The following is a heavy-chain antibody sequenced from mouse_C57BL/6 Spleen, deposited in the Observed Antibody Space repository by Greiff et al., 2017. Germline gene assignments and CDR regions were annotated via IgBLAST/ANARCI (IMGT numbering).Heavy chain of an antibody. V-gene: IGHV1-76*01. Sequence: QVQLQQSGAELVRPGASVKLSCKASGYTFTDYYINWVKQRPGQGLEWIARIYPGSGNTYYNEKFKGKATLTAKKSSSTAYMQLSSLTSEDSAVYFCARENYDYDRGFDYWGQGTTRTVSS. J-gene: IGHJ2*01. D-gene: IGHD2-4*01. CDR3: ARENYDYDRGFDY. CDR1: GYTFTDYY. CDR2: IYPGSGNT.